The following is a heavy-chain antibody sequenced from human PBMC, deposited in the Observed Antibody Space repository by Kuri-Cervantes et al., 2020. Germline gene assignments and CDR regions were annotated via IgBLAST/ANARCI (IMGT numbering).Heavy chain of an antibody. J-gene: IGHJ4*02. V-gene: IGHV1-3*01. CDR3: ARATTAIVWRPFDY. D-gene: IGHD5-18*01. Sequence: ASVKVSCKASGYTFTSYYMHWVRQAPGRGLEWMGWISAYNGNTKYSQKFQGRVTITRDTSASTAYMELSSLRSEDTAVYYCARATTAIVWRPFDYWGQGTLVTVSS. CDR1: GYTFTSYY. CDR2: ISAYNGNT.